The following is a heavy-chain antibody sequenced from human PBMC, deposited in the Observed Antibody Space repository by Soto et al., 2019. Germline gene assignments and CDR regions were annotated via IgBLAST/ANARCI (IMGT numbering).Heavy chain of an antibody. J-gene: IGHJ4*02. CDR3: ARDQFDSSGPRGGLDY. CDR2: IRAYNGNT. V-gene: IGHV1-18*01. D-gene: IGHD5-18*01. CDR1: GYTFTSYG. Sequence: QVQLVQSGAEVKKPGASVKVSCKASGYTFTSYGISWVRQAPGQGLEWMGWIRAYNGNTNYEHKLQGRATMTKDTSTSTAYRELRSLRSDDTAVYSCARDQFDSSGPRGGLDYWCQGTLVTVSS.